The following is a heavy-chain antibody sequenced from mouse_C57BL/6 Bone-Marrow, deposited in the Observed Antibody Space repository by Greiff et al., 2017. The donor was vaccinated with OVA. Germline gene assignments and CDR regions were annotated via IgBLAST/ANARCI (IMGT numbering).Heavy chain of an antibody. V-gene: IGHV1-50*01. CDR3: ARRVYYGSSYDFDY. CDR1: GYTFTSYW. J-gene: IGHJ2*01. Sequence: VQLQQPGAELVKPGASVKLSCKASGYTFTSYWMQWVKQRPGQGLEWIGEIDPSDSYTNYTQKFKGKATLTVDTSSSTAYMQLKSLTSEDSAVYYCARRVYYGSSYDFDYWGQGTTLTVSS. D-gene: IGHD1-1*01. CDR2: IDPSDSYT.